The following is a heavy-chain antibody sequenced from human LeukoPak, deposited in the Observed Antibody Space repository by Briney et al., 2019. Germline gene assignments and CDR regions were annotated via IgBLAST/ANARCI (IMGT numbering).Heavy chain of an antibody. CDR1: GFTFSSYA. V-gene: IGHV3-23*01. CDR3: ARDYCSSTSCLFDY. J-gene: IGHJ4*02. Sequence: GGSLRLSCAASGFTFSSYAMNWVRQAPGKGLEWVSGISGSGSSTFYVDSVKGRFTISRDNSKNTLYLQMNSLRAEDTAVYYCARDYCSSTSCLFDYWGQGTLVTVSS. D-gene: IGHD2-2*01. CDR2: ISGSGSST.